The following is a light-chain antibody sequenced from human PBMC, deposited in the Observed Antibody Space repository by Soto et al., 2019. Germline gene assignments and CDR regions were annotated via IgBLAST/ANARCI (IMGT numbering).Light chain of an antibody. Sequence: DIVMTQSPLSLPVTPGEPASISCRSSQSLLNTNGTKNLHWYLLRPGQSPQLLIYLGSNRASGVPDRFSVSGSGTDFTLKISRVEAEDVGIYYCMQALQVPATFGQGTRVEIK. V-gene: IGKV2-28*01. CDR1: QSLLNTNGTKN. J-gene: IGKJ1*01. CDR2: LGS. CDR3: MQALQVPAT.